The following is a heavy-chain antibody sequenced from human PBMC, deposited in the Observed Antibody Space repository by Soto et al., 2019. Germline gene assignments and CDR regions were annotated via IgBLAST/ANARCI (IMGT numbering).Heavy chain of an antibody. D-gene: IGHD4-17*01. CDR3: ARESTVTYYYYGMDV. V-gene: IGHV3-30-3*01. CDR1: GFTFSSYA. Sequence: PGGSLRLSCAASGFTFSSYAMHWVRQAPGKGLERVAVISHDGSNKYYADSVKGRFTISRDNSKNTLYLQMNSLRAEDTAVYYCARESTVTYYYYGMDVWGQGTTVTVSS. J-gene: IGHJ6*02. CDR2: ISHDGSNK.